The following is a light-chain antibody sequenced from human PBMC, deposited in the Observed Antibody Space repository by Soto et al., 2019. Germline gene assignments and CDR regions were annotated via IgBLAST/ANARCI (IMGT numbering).Light chain of an antibody. J-gene: IGKJ2*01. CDR2: GAF. Sequence: EIVMTQSSATLSVSPGERATLSCRASQSLSTDLAWYQQKPGQSPRLLIYGAFTRATGIPARFSGSGSGTEFTLTISSLQSEDFAVYYCQQYNNWPPLFGQGTKLEIK. CDR3: QQYNNWPPL. CDR1: QSLSTD. V-gene: IGKV3-15*01.